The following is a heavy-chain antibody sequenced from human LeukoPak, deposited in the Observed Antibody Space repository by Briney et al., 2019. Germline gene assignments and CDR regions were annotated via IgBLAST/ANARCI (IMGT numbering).Heavy chain of an antibody. D-gene: IGHD2-2*01. Sequence: ASVKVSCKASGYTFTGYYMHWVRQAPGQGLEWMGWINPNSGGTNYAQKFQGRVTMTRDTSISTAYMELSRLRSDDTAVYYCARGSAGYRQRVVPAAIELEDAFDIWGQETMVTVSS. CDR3: ARGSAGYRQRVVPAAIELEDAFDI. CDR1: GYTFTGYY. V-gene: IGHV1-2*02. CDR2: INPNSGGT. J-gene: IGHJ3*02.